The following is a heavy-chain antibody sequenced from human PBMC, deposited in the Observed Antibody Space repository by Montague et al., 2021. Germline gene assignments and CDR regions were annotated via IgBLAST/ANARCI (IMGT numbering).Heavy chain of an antibody. J-gene: IGHJ5*01. CDR3: ARSAFAAALDS. D-gene: IGHD6-25*01. V-gene: IGHV3-74*01. CDR2: IKYDGSRT. CDR1: GFTFSNYW. Sequence: SLRLSCASSGFTFSNYWMPWVRQAPGKGLVWVSHIKYDGSRTGYXDSVQGRFTISRDNAKNTLYLQMNSLRVDDTAVYYCARSAFAAALDSWGQGTLVTVSS.